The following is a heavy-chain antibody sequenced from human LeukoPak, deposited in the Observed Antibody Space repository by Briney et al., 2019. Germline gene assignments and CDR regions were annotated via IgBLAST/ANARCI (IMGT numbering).Heavy chain of an antibody. CDR2: ISSTSSTI. CDR1: GFTFSTYS. Sequence: GGSLRLSCAASGFTFSTYSMNWVRQAPGKGLEWVSYISSTSSTIYYADSVKGRFTISKDNAKNTVYLQMNSLRAEDTAVYYCVSFYETYWGRGTLVTVSS. CDR3: VSFYETY. D-gene: IGHD2/OR15-2a*01. V-gene: IGHV3-48*04. J-gene: IGHJ4*02.